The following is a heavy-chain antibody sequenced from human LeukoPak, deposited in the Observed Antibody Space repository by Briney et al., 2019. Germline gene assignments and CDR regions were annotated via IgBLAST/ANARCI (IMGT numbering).Heavy chain of an antibody. CDR3: AREVSPANFEY. CDR2: IIPIFGTA. J-gene: IGHJ4*02. V-gene: IGHV1-69*06. Sequence: SVKVSCKASGGTFSSYAISWVRQAPGQGLEWMGGIIPIFGTANYAQKFQGRVTITADKSTSTAYMELSSLRSDDTAVYYCAREVSPANFEYWGQGTLVTVSS. CDR1: GGTFSSYA.